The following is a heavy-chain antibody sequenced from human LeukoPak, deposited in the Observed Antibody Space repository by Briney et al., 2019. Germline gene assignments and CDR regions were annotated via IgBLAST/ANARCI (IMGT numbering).Heavy chain of an antibody. D-gene: IGHD2-2*02. V-gene: IGHV1-2*02. CDR3: AREDIVVVPAAINADNWFDP. CDR2: INPNSGGT. J-gene: IGHJ5*02. Sequence: ASVKVSSKPSGYTFTGYYMHWVRQAPGQGLEWMGWINPNSGGTNYAQKFQGRVTMTRDTSISTAYMELSRLRSDDTAVYYCAREDIVVVPAAINADNWFDPWGQGTLVTVSS. CDR1: GYTFTGYY.